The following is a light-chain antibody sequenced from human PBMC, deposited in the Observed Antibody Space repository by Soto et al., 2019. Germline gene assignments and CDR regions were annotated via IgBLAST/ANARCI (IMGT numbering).Light chain of an antibody. V-gene: IGLV1-44*01. CDR2: SNN. Sequence: QSALTQPPSASGTPGQRVTISCSGSSSNIGSNTVNWYQQLPGTAPKLLIYSNNQRPSGVPDRFSGSKSGTSASRAISGLQSEDEADYYCAAWDDSLNGEVFGTGTKVTVL. CDR3: AAWDDSLNGEV. CDR1: SSNIGSNT. J-gene: IGLJ1*01.